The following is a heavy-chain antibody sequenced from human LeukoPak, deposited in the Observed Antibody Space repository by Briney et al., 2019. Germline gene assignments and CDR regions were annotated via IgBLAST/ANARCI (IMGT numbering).Heavy chain of an antibody. D-gene: IGHD2-21*01. CDR3: ARDDCGDTCYPGGY. Sequence: ASVKVSCKASGYTFTKYVVHWLRQAPAQRPEWMGWINAGNGDTKYSQNFQDRVTITMDTSENTAYMELSSLTAEDTALYYCARDDCGDTCYPGGYWGQGTLVTVSS. CDR1: GYTFTKYV. V-gene: IGHV1-3*01. CDR2: INAGNGDT. J-gene: IGHJ4*02.